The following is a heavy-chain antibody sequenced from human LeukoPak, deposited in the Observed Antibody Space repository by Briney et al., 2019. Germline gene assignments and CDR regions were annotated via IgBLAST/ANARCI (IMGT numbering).Heavy chain of an antibody. V-gene: IGHV3-21*01. CDR1: GFTFSSYS. D-gene: IGHD3-3*01. CDR2: ISSSSSYI. Sequence: GGSLRLSCAASGFTFSSYSMNWVRQAPGKGLEWISSISSSSSYIHYADSVKGRFTISRDNAENSLYLQMNSLRAEDTAVYYCARDAPRSHPLESQHWGQGTLVTVSS. CDR3: ARDAPRSHPLESQH. J-gene: IGHJ1*01.